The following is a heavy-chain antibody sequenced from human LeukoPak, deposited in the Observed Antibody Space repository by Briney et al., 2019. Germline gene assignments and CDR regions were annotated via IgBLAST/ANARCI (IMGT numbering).Heavy chain of an antibody. Sequence: GGSLRLSCAASEFSVGSNYMTWVRQAPGKGLEWVSLIYSGGSTYYADSVKGRFTISRDNAKNSLYLQMDSLRAEDTAVYYCVRDKVVGPTLFDYWGQGTLVTVSS. CDR3: VRDKVVGPTLFDY. D-gene: IGHD1-26*01. V-gene: IGHV3-66*01. J-gene: IGHJ4*02. CDR2: IYSGGST. CDR1: EFSVGSNY.